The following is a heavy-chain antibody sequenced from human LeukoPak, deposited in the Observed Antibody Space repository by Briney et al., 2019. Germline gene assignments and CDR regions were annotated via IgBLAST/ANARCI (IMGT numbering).Heavy chain of an antibody. V-gene: IGHV1-18*01. Sequence: ASVKVSCKASGYTFTSYGISWVRQAPGQGLEWMGWISAYNGNTNYAQKLQGRVTMTTDTSTSTAYMELRSLRSDDTAVYYCARDLYYYDSSGYYYFWGQGTPVTVSS. CDR2: ISAYNGNT. CDR3: ARDLYYYDSSGYYYF. J-gene: IGHJ4*02. D-gene: IGHD3-22*01. CDR1: GYTFTSYG.